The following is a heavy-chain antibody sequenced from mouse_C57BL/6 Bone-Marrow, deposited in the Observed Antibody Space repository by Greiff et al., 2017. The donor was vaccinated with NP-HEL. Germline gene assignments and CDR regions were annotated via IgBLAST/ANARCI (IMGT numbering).Heavy chain of an antibody. V-gene: IGHV1-81*01. J-gene: IGHJ3*01. D-gene: IGHD1-1*01. Sequence: QVQLQQSGAELARPGASVKLSCKASGYTFTSYGISWVKQRPGQGLEWIGEIYPRSGNTYYNEKLKGKATLTADTSSSAAYMELRSLTSEDSAVYVCARSDYYYGSSPVAYWGQGTLVTVSA. CDR3: ARSDYYYGSSPVAY. CDR2: IYPRSGNT. CDR1: GYTFTSYG.